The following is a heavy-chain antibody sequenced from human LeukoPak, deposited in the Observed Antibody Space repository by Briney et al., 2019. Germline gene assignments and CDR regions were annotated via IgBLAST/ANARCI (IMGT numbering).Heavy chain of an antibody. J-gene: IGHJ6*02. CDR2: IYYSGST. Sequence: SETLSLTCTVSGGSISSYYWSWIRQPPGKGLEWIGYIYYSGSTNYNPSLKSRVTISVDTSKNQFSLKLSSVTAADTAVYYCAREHVPLRLGGMDVWGQGTTVTVSS. CDR3: AREHVPLRLGGMDV. V-gene: IGHV4-59*01. CDR1: GGSISSYY. D-gene: IGHD3-16*01.